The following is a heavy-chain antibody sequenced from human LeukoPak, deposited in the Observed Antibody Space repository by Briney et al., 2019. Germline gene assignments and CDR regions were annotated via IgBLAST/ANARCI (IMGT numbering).Heavy chain of an antibody. CDR1: GDSISSFY. J-gene: IGHJ3*02. CDR3: ARGRISIFGVVMMDAFGI. D-gene: IGHD3-3*01. Sequence: SETLSLTCTVSGDSISSFYWGWIRQPPGKGLEWMGYIHYSGTTNFNPSLKSRVTISVDTSKNQLSLKLSSVTAADTAVYYCARGRISIFGVVMMDAFGIWGQGTMVTVSS. V-gene: IGHV4-59*01. CDR2: IHYSGTT.